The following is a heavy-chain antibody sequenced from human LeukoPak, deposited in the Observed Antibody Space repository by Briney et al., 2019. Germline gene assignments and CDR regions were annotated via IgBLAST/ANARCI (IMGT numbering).Heavy chain of an antibody. CDR1: GGSFSGYY. Sequence: PSETPSLTCAVYGGSFSGYYWSWIRQPPGKGLEWIGEINHSGSTNYNPSLKSRVTISVDTSKNQFSLKPSSVTAADTAVYYCARGDSGSYYWIDYWGQGTLVTVSS. J-gene: IGHJ4*02. CDR2: INHSGST. V-gene: IGHV4-34*01. CDR3: ARGDSGSYYWIDY. D-gene: IGHD1-26*01.